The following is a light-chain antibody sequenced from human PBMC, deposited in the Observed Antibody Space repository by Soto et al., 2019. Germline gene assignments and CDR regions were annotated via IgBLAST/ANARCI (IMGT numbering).Light chain of an antibody. CDR3: QQYGSSPWT. Sequence: EIVMTQSPVTLSVSPGERATLSCRAGQSVSSNLAWYQQKPGQAPRLLIYGASTRATGIPARFSGSGSGTDFTLTISRLEPEDFAVYYCQQYGSSPWTFGQGTKVDIK. J-gene: IGKJ1*01. V-gene: IGKV3-20*01. CDR1: QSVSSN. CDR2: GAS.